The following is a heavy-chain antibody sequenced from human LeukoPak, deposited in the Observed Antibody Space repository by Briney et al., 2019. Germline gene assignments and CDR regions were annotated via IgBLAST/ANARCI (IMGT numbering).Heavy chain of an antibody. V-gene: IGHV3-30*18. D-gene: IGHD3-10*01. CDR2: ISDDGKRK. Sequence: PGGSLRLSCAASGFAFSSFGMHWVRQAPGKGLEGVAVISDDGKRKYNLDSVKGRFTFSRDNSKNMLFLQINDLRDEDTAVYYCAKDRNICFGELDYWGQGTLVTVSS. CDR1: GFAFSSFG. CDR3: AKDRNICFGELDY. J-gene: IGHJ4*02.